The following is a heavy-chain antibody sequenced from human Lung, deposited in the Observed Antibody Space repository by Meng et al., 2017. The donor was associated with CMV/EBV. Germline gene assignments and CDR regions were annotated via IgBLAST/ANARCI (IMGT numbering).Heavy chain of an antibody. CDR3: VQTFGENLDYFDY. V-gene: IGHV3-30*02. Sequence: GGSLRLXCAASGFTFSRYWMGWVRQVPGKGLEWVAFIRNDATNKFYADSVKGRFSISRDNSKNTLFLQMSPLRVEDTAVYYCVQTFGENLDYFDYWGQGTLVTVSS. J-gene: IGHJ4*02. CDR2: IRNDATNK. CDR1: GFTFSRYW. D-gene: IGHD3-10*01.